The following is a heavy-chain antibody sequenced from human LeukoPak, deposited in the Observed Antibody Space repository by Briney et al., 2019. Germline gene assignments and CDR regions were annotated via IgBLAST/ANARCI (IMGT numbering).Heavy chain of an antibody. J-gene: IGHJ4*02. D-gene: IGHD3-10*01. CDR2: IKQEGSEK. CDR3: ARPMVRGVYFDY. Sequence: PGGSLRLSCAASGFTFSRYWMRWVRQAPGKGREWVANIKQEGSEKYYVDSVKGRFTISRDNAKNSLYLQMNSLRAEDTAVYYCARPMVRGVYFDYWGQGTLVTVSS. V-gene: IGHV3-7*01. CDR1: GFTFSRYW.